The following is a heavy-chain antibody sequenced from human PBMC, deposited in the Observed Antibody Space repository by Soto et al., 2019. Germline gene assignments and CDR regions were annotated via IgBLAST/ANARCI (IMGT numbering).Heavy chain of an antibody. J-gene: IGHJ6*02. V-gene: IGHV4-59*01. CDR1: GGSISSYY. Sequence: SETLSLTCTVSGGSISSYYWSWIRQPPGKGLEWIGYIYYSGSTNYNPSLKSRVTISVDTSKNQFSLKLSSVTAADTAVYYCARFSVAGIGLSYYYYGMDVWGQGTTVTVS. CDR2: IYYSGST. D-gene: IGHD6-19*01. CDR3: ARFSVAGIGLSYYYYGMDV.